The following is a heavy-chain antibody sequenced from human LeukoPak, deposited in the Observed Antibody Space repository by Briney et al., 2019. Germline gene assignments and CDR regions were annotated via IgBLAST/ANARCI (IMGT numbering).Heavy chain of an antibody. CDR3: GWLGKTFDY. J-gene: IGHJ4*02. Sequence: PGGSLRLSCVGSGFTFSNAWMSWVRQAPGKGLEWVGRIQSKVDGGATDYAAPVKGRFTISRDDSKNTLYLQMNSLKTDDTGVYYCGWLGKTFDYWGQGTLVTVSS. D-gene: IGHD6-19*01. CDR1: GFTFSNAW. CDR2: IQSKVDGGAT. V-gene: IGHV3-15*01.